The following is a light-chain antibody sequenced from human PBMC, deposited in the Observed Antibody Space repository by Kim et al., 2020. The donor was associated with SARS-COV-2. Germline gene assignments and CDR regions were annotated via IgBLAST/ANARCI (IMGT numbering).Light chain of an antibody. Sequence: SASIGHRVTITRRASQDISTYLAWYQQKPEKAPSLLIFSTSTLQSGVPSRFSGSGSGTDFTLTISLQSEDFATYYCQQYYSYPRTFGQGTKVDIK. J-gene: IGKJ1*01. CDR2: STS. V-gene: IGKV1-8*01. CDR1: QDISTY. CDR3: QQYYSYPRT.